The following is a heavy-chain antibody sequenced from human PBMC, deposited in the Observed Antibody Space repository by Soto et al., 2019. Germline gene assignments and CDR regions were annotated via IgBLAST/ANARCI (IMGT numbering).Heavy chain of an antibody. D-gene: IGHD1-1*01. V-gene: IGHV4-31*03. Sequence: QVQLQESGPGLVKPSQTLSLTCTVSGGSITSSGYYWSWIRQHPGEGLEWIGFTSNSGSTSYNPSPKSRVTISLDTPSNQFSLNLTSVTSAQTAVYYCARGGGSTNVDYWGQGNLVTVSP. CDR1: GGSITSSGYY. CDR3: ARGGGSTNVDY. CDR2: TSNSGST. J-gene: IGHJ4*02.